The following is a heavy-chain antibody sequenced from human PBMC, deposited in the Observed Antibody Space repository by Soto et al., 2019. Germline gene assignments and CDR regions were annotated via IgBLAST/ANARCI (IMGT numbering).Heavy chain of an antibody. J-gene: IGHJ4*02. CDR1: GYTFTSYG. Sequence: ASVKVSCKASGYTFTSYGISWVRQAPGQGLEWMGWISAYNGNTNYAQKLQGRVTMTTDTSTSTAYMELRSLRSDDTAVYYCARDGPIWFGESLHQMEGYWGQGTLVTVSS. CDR3: ARDGPIWFGESLHQMEGY. CDR2: ISAYNGNT. D-gene: IGHD3-10*01. V-gene: IGHV1-18*01.